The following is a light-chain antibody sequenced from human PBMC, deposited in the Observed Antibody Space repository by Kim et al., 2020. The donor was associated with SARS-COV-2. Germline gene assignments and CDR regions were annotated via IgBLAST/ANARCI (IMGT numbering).Light chain of an antibody. Sequence: QGQTARITCSGDALPNQYAYWCQQKPGQAPVLVIYEDTERPSGIPERFSGSTSGTTVTLTISGVQAEDEADYYCQSSDSSDTFWVFGGGTQLTVL. CDR1: ALPNQY. J-gene: IGLJ3*02. CDR3: QSSDSSDTFWV. V-gene: IGLV3-25*03. CDR2: EDT.